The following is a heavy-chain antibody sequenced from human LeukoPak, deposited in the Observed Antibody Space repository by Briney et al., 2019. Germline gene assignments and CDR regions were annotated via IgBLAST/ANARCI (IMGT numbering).Heavy chain of an antibody. CDR2: ISSSGSVI. Sequence: GGSLRLSCAASGFTFSSYEMNWVRQAPGKGLEWVSYISSSGSVIYYADSVKGRFTISRDNAKNSLFLQVNSLRAEDTAVYYCARGVNYHGSGSYLRDWFDPWGQGTLVTVSS. D-gene: IGHD3-10*01. CDR3: ARGVNYHGSGSYLRDWFDP. J-gene: IGHJ5*02. CDR1: GFTFSSYE. V-gene: IGHV3-48*03.